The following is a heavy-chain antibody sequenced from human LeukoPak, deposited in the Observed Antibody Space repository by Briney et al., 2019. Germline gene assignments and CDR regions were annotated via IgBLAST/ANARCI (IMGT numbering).Heavy chain of an antibody. J-gene: IGHJ4*02. V-gene: IGHV3-23*01. D-gene: IGHD5-12*01. CDR1: GFTFSSYA. CDR2: ISGSGGNT. CDR3: AKAYSGYSFDY. Sequence: GGSLRLSCAASGFTFSSYAMTWVRQAPGKGLEWVSAISGSGGNTYYADSVKGRFTISRDSSQSSLFLQMNNLRAEDTGVYYCAKAYSGYSFDYWGQGTLVTVSS.